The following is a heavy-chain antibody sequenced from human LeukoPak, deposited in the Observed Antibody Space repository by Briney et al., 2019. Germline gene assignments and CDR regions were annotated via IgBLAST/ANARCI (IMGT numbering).Heavy chain of an antibody. J-gene: IGHJ4*02. V-gene: IGHV1-18*01. CDR3: ARVLAYCSSTSCHDY. CDR2: ISAYNGNT. Sequence: ASVNVSCKASGYTFTNYDVSWVRQAPGQGLEWMGWISAYNGNTDYAQKLQGRVTMTTDTSTSTAYMELRSLRSDDTAVYYCARVLAYCSSTSCHDYWGQGTLFTVYS. CDR1: GYTFTNYD. D-gene: IGHD2-2*01.